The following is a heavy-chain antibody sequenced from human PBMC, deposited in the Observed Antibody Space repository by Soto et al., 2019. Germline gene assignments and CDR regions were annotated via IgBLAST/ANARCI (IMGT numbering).Heavy chain of an antibody. CDR2: IYYSGST. V-gene: IGHV4-31*03. CDR1: GGSISSGGYY. J-gene: IGHJ4*02. CDR3: ARTYYYDSSGYDY. Sequence: KPSETLSLTCTVSGGSISSGGYYWSWIRQHPGKGLEWIGYIYYSGSTYYNPSLKSRVTISVDTSKNQFSLKLSSVTAADTAVYYCARTYYYDSSGYDYWGQGTLVTVSS. D-gene: IGHD3-22*01.